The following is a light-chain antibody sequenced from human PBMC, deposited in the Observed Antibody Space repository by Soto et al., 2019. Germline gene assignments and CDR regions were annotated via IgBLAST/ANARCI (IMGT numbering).Light chain of an antibody. V-gene: IGKV1-9*01. CDR3: QLLNNYPLT. Sequence: DIQLTQSPSFLSASVGDRVIITCRASQGISSNLAWYQQKPGKAPRLLIYAASTLQSGVPSRFSGSGSGTVFTLTIVSLQPEDFATYYCQLLNNYPLTFGGGTKVEIK. J-gene: IGKJ4*01. CDR1: QGISSN. CDR2: AAS.